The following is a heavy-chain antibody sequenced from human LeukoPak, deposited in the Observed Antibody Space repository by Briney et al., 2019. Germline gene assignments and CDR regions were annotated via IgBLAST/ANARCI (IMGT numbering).Heavy chain of an antibody. D-gene: IGHD5-18*01. CDR1: GGSFSGYY. J-gene: IGHJ4*02. V-gene: IGHV4-34*01. CDR2: INHSGST. CDR3: AKDLQLWFPGGGY. Sequence: SETLSLTCAVYGGSFSGYYWSWIRQPPGKGLEWIGEINHSGSTNYNPSLKSRVTISVDTSKNQFSLKLSSVTAADTAVYYCAKDLQLWFPGGGYWGQGTLVTVSS.